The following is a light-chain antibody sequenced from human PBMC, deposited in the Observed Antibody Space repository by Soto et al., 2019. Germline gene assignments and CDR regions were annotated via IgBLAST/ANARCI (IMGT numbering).Light chain of an antibody. V-gene: IGLV2-11*01. Sequence: QSALTQPRSVSVSPGQSVTISCTGTSSDVGGYNHVSWYQQHPGKAPKVMIYDVSKRPSGVPDRFSGSKSGNTASLTISGLQAEDEADYYCCSYAGSYSLVFGGGTKVTVL. CDR2: DVS. J-gene: IGLJ2*01. CDR1: SSDVGGYNH. CDR3: CSYAGSYSLV.